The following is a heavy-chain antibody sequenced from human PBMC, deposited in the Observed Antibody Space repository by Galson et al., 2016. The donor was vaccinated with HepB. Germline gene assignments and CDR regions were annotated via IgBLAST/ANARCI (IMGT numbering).Heavy chain of an antibody. CDR1: GFTFSSYA. D-gene: IGHD1-1*01. Sequence: SLRLSCAASGFTFSSYAMTWVRQAPGKGLEWVSAIGGSGGSTYYADSVKGRFTISRDNSKNTLYLQMKSLRAEDTAIYYCARERTKLEFDSWGQGTLVTVSS. J-gene: IGHJ5*01. CDR3: ARERTKLEFDS. V-gene: IGHV3-23*01. CDR2: IGGSGGST.